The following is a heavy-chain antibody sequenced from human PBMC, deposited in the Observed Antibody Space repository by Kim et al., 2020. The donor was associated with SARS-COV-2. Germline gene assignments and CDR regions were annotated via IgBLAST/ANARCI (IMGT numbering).Heavy chain of an antibody. Sequence: ASVKVSCKTSGYTFTSYAIHWVRQAPGQRLEWMGWINVGSGETRYSQKFHDRVTITRDISASTVYMEVYSLRSEDTAVFYCARDRIQGSAPFDPWGQGTLVTVSS. CDR2: INVGSGET. CDR1: GYTFTSYA. V-gene: IGHV1-3*01. J-gene: IGHJ5*02. CDR3: ARDRIQGSAPFDP.